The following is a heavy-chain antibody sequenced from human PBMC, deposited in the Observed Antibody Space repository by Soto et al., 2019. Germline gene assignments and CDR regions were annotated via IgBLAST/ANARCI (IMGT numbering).Heavy chain of an antibody. D-gene: IGHD3-16*01. J-gene: IGHJ4*02. CDR1: GFTFSSYG. Sequence: QVQLVESGGGVVQPGRSLRLSCAASGFTFSSYGMHWVRQAPGKGLEWVAVISYDGSNKYYADSVKGRFTISRDNSKNTLYLQINSLRAEDTAVYYCAKENYGIVHLDYWGQGTLVTVSS. CDR2: ISYDGSNK. V-gene: IGHV3-30*18. CDR3: AKENYGIVHLDY.